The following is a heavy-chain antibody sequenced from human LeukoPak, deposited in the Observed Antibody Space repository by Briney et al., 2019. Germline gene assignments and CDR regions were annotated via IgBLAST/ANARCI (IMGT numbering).Heavy chain of an antibody. J-gene: IGHJ5*02. CDR3: ARHYDFWSGYPTGFDP. D-gene: IGHD3-3*01. V-gene: IGHV1-18*01. CDR2: ISAYNGNT. CDR1: GYTFTSYG. Sequence: ASVKVSCKASGYTFTSYGISWVRQAPGQGLERMGCISAYNGNTNYAQKLQGRVTITTDTSTSTAYMELRSLRSDDTAVYYCARHYDFWSGYPTGFDPWGQGTLVTVSS.